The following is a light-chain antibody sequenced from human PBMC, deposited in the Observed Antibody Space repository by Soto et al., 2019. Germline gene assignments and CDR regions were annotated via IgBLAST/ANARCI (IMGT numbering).Light chain of an antibody. CDR2: AAS. CDR3: QQFSSYVPYT. J-gene: IGKJ2*01. V-gene: IGKV1-9*01. Sequence: DIQLTQSPSFLSASVGDRVTITCRASQGISSFLAWYQQKPGKAPKVLIHAASTLESGVPSRFSGSGSGTEFTLTISSLQPEDFATYYCQQFSSYVPYTFGQGTKLEIK. CDR1: QGISSF.